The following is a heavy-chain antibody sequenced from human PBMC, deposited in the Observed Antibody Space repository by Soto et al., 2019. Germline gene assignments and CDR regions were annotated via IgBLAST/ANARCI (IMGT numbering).Heavy chain of an antibody. J-gene: IGHJ5*02. V-gene: IGHV1-18*01. CDR3: ARSVFP. CDR2: ISAYNGNT. Sequence: ASVKVSCKASGYTFTSYGISWVRQAPGQGLEWMGWISAYNGNTNYAQKLQGRVTMTTDTSKNQFSLKLSSVTAADTAVYYCARSVFPWGQGTLVTVPQ. CDR1: GYTFTSYG.